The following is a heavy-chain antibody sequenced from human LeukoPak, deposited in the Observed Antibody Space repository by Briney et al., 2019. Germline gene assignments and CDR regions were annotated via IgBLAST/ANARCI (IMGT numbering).Heavy chain of an antibody. CDR3: AREAGAFDY. J-gene: IGHJ4*02. CDR1: GGTFSSYA. D-gene: IGHD6-13*01. CDR2: IIPIFGTA. V-gene: IGHV1-69*05. Sequence: ASVKVSCKASGGTFSSYAISWVRQAPGQGLEWMGGIIPIFGTANYAQKFQGRVTMTRDTSTSTVYMELSSLRSEDTAVYYCAREAGAFDYWGQGTLVTVSS.